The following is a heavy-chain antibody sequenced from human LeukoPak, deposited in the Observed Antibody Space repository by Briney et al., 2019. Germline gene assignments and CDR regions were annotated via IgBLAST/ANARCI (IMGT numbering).Heavy chain of an antibody. J-gene: IGHJ5*02. CDR2: IIPILGIA. V-gene: IGHV1-69*04. CDR1: GGTFSSYA. CDR3: ASVTDTRYNWFDP. Sequence: GASVKVSCKASGGTFSSYAISWVRQAPGQGLEWMGRIIPILGIANYAQKFQGRVTITADKSTSTAYMELSSLRSEDTAVYYCASVTDTRYNWFDPWGQGTLVTVSS. D-gene: IGHD2-21*02.